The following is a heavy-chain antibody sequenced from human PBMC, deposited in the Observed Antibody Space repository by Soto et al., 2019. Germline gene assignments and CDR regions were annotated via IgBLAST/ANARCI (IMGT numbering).Heavy chain of an antibody. CDR2: IIPIFGTA. D-gene: IGHD3-22*01. CDR1: GGTFSSYA. Sequence: ASVKVSCKASGGTFSSYAISWVRQAPGQGLEWMGGIIPIFGTANYAQKFQGRVTITADKSTSTAYMELSSLRSEDTAVYYCARTPLYYYDSSGYCYVDYWGQGTLVTVSS. J-gene: IGHJ4*02. CDR3: ARTPLYYYDSSGYCYVDY. V-gene: IGHV1-69*06.